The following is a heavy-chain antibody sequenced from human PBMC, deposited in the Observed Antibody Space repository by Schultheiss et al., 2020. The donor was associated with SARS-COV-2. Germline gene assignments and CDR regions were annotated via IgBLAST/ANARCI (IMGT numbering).Heavy chain of an antibody. J-gene: IGHJ4*02. V-gene: IGHV3-30*03. CDR3: ARGGVGATGFDY. CDR1: GFTFSSYG. D-gene: IGHD1-26*01. Sequence: GGSLRLSCAASGFTFSSYGMHWVRQAPGKGLEWVAVISYDGSNKYYADSVKGRFTISRDNSKNTLYLQMNSLRAEDTAVYYCARGGVGATGFDYWGQGTLVTVSS. CDR2: ISYDGSNK.